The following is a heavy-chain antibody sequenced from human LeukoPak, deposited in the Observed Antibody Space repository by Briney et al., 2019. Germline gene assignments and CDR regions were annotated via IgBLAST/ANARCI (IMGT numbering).Heavy chain of an antibody. J-gene: IGHJ4*02. CDR1: GFTIHDHA. CDR3: ARDALAGEKPEYFFDY. V-gene: IGHV3-9*01. Sequence: QSGGSLRLSCVGSGFTIHDHAMHWVRQAPGKGLEWVSGIDWNSGRIGYADSVKGRFTISRDNAKNSVYLQMNGLRAEDTAVYYCARDALAGEKPEYFFDYWGQGTLVTVSS. CDR2: IDWNSGRI.